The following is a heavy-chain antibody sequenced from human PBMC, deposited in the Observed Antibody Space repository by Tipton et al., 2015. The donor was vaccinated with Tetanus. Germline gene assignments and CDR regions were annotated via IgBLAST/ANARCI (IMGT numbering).Heavy chain of an antibody. V-gene: IGHV1-46*01. J-gene: IGHJ6*02. D-gene: IGHD3-22*01. CDR3: ARSYDFYDSTGYTDDGMDV. CDR2: INPSAGTT. Sequence: QLVQSGAEVKKPGASVKDSCKASGYTSTNYYMHWVRQAAGQGLESMGVINPSAGTTRYEQKFQGGFIMTRDTSTTSVFMELNILRSEDPAVFYCARSYDFYDSTGYTDDGMDVWGQGTSVTVSS. CDR1: GYTSTNYY.